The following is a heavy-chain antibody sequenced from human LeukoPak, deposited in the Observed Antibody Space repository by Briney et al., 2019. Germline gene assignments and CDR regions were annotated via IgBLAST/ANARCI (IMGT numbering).Heavy chain of an antibody. CDR1: GFTVSSNY. D-gene: IGHD1-26*01. CDR3: ARGPRVGAAGFVYYHYIDV. J-gene: IGHJ6*03. Sequence: GGSLRLSCAASGFTVSSNYMSWVRQAPGKGLEWVSVIYSGGSTYYADSVKGRFTISRDNSKNTLYLQMNSLRPEDTAVYYCARGPRVGAAGFVYYHYIDVWGKGTTVTVSS. CDR2: IYSGGST. V-gene: IGHV3-66*01.